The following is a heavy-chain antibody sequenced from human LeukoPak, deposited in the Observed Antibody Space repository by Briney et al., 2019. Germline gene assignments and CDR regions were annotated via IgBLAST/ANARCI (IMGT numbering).Heavy chain of an antibody. D-gene: IGHD4-17*01. Sequence: GASVKVSCKASGYTFTDYHMHWVRQAPGQGFEWMGWINPQSGDTKYAQNLQGRVTMTRDTSISTAYMDLSSLRSDDTAVYYCARDGDYYIDYWGQGTLVTVSS. CDR2: INPQSGDT. V-gene: IGHV1-2*02. CDR3: ARDGDYYIDY. J-gene: IGHJ4*02. CDR1: GYTFTDYH.